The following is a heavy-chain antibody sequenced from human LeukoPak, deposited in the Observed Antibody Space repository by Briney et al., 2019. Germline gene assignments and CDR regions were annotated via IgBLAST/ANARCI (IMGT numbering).Heavy chain of an antibody. J-gene: IGHJ4*02. CDR1: GGSISSYY. CDR3: ARKNWNSGYFDY. CDR2: IYYSGST. D-gene: IGHD1-7*01. V-gene: IGHV4-59*12. Sequence: SETLSLTCTVSGGSISSYYWSWIRQPPGKGLEWIGYIYYSGSTNYNPSLKSRVTISVDESKKQFSLKLSSVTAADTAFYYCARKNWNSGYFDYWGQGTLVTVSS.